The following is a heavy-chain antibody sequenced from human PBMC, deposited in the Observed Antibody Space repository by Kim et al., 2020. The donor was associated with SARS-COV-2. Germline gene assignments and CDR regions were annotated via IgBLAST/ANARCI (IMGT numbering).Heavy chain of an antibody. Sequence: DSVKGRFSIARDSSKNTLYLQMNSLRAEDTAVYYCAKELKEWLTGANGMDVWGQGTTVTVSS. D-gene: IGHD3-3*01. V-gene: IGHV3-30*02. CDR3: AKELKEWLTGANGMDV. J-gene: IGHJ6*02.